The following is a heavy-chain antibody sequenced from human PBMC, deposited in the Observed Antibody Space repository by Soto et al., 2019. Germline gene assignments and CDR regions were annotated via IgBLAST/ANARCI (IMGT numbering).Heavy chain of an antibody. V-gene: IGHV3-23*01. J-gene: IGHJ6*03. CDR1: GFTFSSYA. Sequence: EVQLLESGGGLVQPGGSLRLSCAASGFTFSSYAMSWVRQAPGKGLEWVSAISGSGGSTYYADSVKGRFTISRDNSKNTLYLQMDSLRAEDTAVYYCAKDPDLQYYYYYMDVWGKGTTVTVSS. CDR3: AKDPDLQYYYYYMDV. D-gene: IGHD1-1*01. CDR2: ISGSGGST.